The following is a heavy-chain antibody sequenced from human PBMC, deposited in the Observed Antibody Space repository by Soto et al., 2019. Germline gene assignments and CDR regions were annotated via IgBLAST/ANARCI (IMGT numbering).Heavy chain of an antibody. J-gene: IGHJ4*02. Sequence: EVQLLESGGGLVQPGGSLRLSCAASGFTFSSYAMSWVRQAPGKGLEWVSAISGSGGSTYYADSVKGRFTISRDNSKNTLYLQMNSLRAEDTAVYYCAKVMGRGSSWVRLIFNFDYWGQGTLVTVSS. CDR2: ISGSGGST. V-gene: IGHV3-23*01. CDR1: GFTFSSYA. D-gene: IGHD6-13*01. CDR3: AKVMGRGSSWVRLIFNFDY.